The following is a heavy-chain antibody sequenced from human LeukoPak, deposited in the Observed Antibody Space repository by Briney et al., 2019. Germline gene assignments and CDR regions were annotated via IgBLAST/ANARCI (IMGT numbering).Heavy chain of an antibody. D-gene: IGHD3-22*01. V-gene: IGHV4-34*01. Sequence: SETLSLTCAVYGESFSGYYWSWIRQPPGKGLEWIGEINHSGSTNYNPSFKSRVTISVDTSKNQFSLKLSSVTAADTAVYYCARGRGYYDSSGYYRYWGQGTLVTVSS. J-gene: IGHJ4*02. CDR2: INHSGST. CDR1: GESFSGYY. CDR3: ARGRGYYDSSGYYRY.